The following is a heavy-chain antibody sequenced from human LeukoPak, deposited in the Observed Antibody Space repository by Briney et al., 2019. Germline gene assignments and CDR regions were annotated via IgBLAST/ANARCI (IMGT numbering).Heavy chain of an antibody. J-gene: IGHJ4*02. CDR3: ARDFGWLSSFDN. V-gene: IGHV3-30-3*01. Sequence: SLRLSCAASGFTFSNYAMHWVRQAPGKGLEWVAVVSYDGSNKHYADSVRGRFTISRDNSKNTLYLQMNSLRAEDTAVYYCARDFGWLSSFDNWGQGTLVTV. D-gene: IGHD3-9*01. CDR1: GFTFSNYA. CDR2: VSYDGSNK.